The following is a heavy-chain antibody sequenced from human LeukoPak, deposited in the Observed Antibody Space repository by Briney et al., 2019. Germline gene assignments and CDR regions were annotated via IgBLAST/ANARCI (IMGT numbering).Heavy chain of an antibody. CDR2: ISYDGSNK. CDR1: GFTFSSYG. Sequence: QPGGSLRLSCAASGFTFSSYGMHWVRQAPGKGLEWVAVISYDGSNKYYADSVKARFTISRDNSKNTLYLQMNSLRAEDTAVYYCAKERAVAAYYYYYYGMDVWGQGTTVTVSS. J-gene: IGHJ6*02. CDR3: AKERAVAAYYYYYYGMDV. D-gene: IGHD6-19*01. V-gene: IGHV3-30*18.